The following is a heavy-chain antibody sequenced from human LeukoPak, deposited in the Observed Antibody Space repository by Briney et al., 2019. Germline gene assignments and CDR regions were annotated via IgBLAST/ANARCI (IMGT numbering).Heavy chain of an antibody. Sequence: SETLSLTCTVSGGSISSSTDNWGWIRQPPGKGLEWIVYIYYSGSTNYNSTLKSRVTISVDTSRNQFSLKLSSVTAADTAVYRCAKGNNWFDPWGQGTLVTVSS. J-gene: IGHJ5*02. CDR1: GGSISSSTDN. CDR3: AKGNNWFDP. CDR2: IYYSGST. V-gene: IGHV4-61*05.